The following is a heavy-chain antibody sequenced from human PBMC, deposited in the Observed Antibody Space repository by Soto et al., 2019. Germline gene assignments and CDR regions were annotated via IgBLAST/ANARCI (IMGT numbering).Heavy chain of an antibody. CDR3: AKASHRTKPVNYYYYYGMDV. J-gene: IGHJ6*02. D-gene: IGHD4-4*01. Sequence: GGSLRRSWAASGFTFSSYAMNWVRQAPGKGLEWVSSISGSADSTYYADSVPGRFSISRDNSKNTLYLQMNSLRDEDTAVYYCAKASHRTKPVNYYYYYGMDVWGQGTTVTVSS. CDR1: GFTFSSYA. V-gene: IGHV3-23*01. CDR2: ISGSADST.